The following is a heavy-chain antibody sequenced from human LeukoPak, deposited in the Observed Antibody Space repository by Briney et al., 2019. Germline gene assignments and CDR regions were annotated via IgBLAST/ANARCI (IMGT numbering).Heavy chain of an antibody. CDR2: INHSGST. J-gene: IGHJ4*02. CDR3: AGNVVVTAIWSY. V-gene: IGHV4-34*01. Sequence: SETLSLTCAVYGGSFSGYYWSWIRQPPGKGLEWIGEINHSGSTNYNPSLKSRVTISVDTSKNQFSLKLSSVTAADTAVYYCAGNVVVTAIWSYWGQGTLVTVSS. D-gene: IGHD2-21*02. CDR1: GGSFSGYY.